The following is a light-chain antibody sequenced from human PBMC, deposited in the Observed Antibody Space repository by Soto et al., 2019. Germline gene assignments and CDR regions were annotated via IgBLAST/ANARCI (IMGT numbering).Light chain of an antibody. Sequence: DIHLTQSPSFLSASVGDGITISCRASQDISSYLAWYQQEPGKAPKLLIHTASTLQGGVPSRFSGGGAGTEFTLTINSLQPEDFATYYCQQRHSYPITFGQGTRLEIK. CDR1: QDISSY. V-gene: IGKV1-9*01. CDR3: QQRHSYPIT. J-gene: IGKJ5*01. CDR2: TAS.